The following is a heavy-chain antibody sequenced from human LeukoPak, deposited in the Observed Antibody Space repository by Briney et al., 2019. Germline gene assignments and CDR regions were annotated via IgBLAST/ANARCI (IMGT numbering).Heavy chain of an antibody. V-gene: IGHV4-30-4*08. CDR3: ARDYYDILTGHNWFDP. Sequence: SRTLSLTCTVSGGSISSGDYYWSWIRQPPGKGLEWIGYIYYSGSTYYNPSLKSRVTISVDTSKNQFSLKLSSVTAADTAVYYCARDYYDILTGHNWFDPWGQGTLVTVSS. CDR1: GGSISSGDYY. D-gene: IGHD3-9*01. J-gene: IGHJ5*02. CDR2: IYYSGST.